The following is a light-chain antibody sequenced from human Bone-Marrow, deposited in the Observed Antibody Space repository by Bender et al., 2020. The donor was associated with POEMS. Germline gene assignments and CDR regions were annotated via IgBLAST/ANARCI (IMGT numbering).Light chain of an antibody. CDR1: SSDVGGYNY. CDR2: EVS. V-gene: IGLV2-14*01. Sequence: QSALTQTASVSGSPGQSITISCTGTSSDVGGYNYVSWYQQHPGKAPKLLIYEVSNRPSGVSTRFSGSKSGNTASLTISGLQAEDEADYYCSSFTSSTTGFVLFGGGTKLTVL. CDR3: SSFTSSTTGFVL. J-gene: IGLJ2*01.